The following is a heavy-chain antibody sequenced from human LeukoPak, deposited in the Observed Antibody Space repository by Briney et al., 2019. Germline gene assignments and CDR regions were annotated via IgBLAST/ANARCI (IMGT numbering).Heavy chain of an antibody. Sequence: PGGSLRLSCAASGFTFSNYAMTWVRQAPGKGLEWVSSISGSGGSTYYADSVKGRFTISRDDSKNTLYLQMNSLRAEDTAVYYCAKDGPPYCSGGSCYLLGKVYFDYWGQGTLVTVSS. CDR3: AKDGPPYCSGGSCYLLGKVYFDY. CDR2: ISGSGGST. J-gene: IGHJ4*02. D-gene: IGHD2-15*01. CDR1: GFTFSNYA. V-gene: IGHV3-23*01.